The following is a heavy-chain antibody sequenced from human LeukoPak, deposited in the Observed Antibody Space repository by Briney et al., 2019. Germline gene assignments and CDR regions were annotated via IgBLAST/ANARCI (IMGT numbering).Heavy chain of an antibody. V-gene: IGHV1-18*01. D-gene: IGHD2-2*02. Sequence: ASVKVSCKASGYTFTNYGISWVRQAPGLGLEWMGWISAYNGNTNYAQKFQGRVTMTTDTSTSTAYMELRSLRSDDTAVHYCARTLYATGTYYFDYWGQGTLVTVSS. CDR3: ARTLYATGTYYFDY. CDR2: ISAYNGNT. J-gene: IGHJ4*02. CDR1: GYTFTNYG.